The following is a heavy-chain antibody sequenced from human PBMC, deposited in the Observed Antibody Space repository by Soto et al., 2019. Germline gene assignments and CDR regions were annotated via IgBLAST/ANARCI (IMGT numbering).Heavy chain of an antibody. V-gene: IGHV3-23*01. J-gene: IGHJ4*02. CDR3: AKDVGYCSGGSCYGDFDY. CDR1: GFTFSSYA. CDR2: ISGSGGST. Sequence: PGGSLRLSCAASGFTFSSYAMSWVRQAPGKGLEWVSAISGSGGSTYYADSVKGRFTISRDNSKNTLYLQMNSLRAEDTAVYYCAKDVGYCSGGSCYGDFDYWGQGTLVTVSS. D-gene: IGHD2-15*01.